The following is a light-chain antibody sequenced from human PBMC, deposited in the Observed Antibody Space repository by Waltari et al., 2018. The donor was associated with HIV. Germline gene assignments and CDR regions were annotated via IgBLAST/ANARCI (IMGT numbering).Light chain of an antibody. V-gene: IGLV3-25*03. Sequence: SYELTQTPSVSVSPGQTATISCSRGALPKKYSSWYGQKPGQAPVLIIYKDIERPAGIPERISGSRSGTGVTLTISDVQVEDEGDYYCQSTDHDGTWVFGGGTKLTV. CDR3: QSTDHDGTWV. J-gene: IGLJ3*02. CDR2: KDI. CDR1: ALPKKY.